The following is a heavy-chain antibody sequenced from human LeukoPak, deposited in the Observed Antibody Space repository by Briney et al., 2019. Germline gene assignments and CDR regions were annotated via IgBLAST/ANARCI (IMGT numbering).Heavy chain of an antibody. D-gene: IGHD3-9*01. CDR3: TREIRGQYCDILTGSDY. J-gene: IGHJ4*02. V-gene: IGHV3-49*04. CDR2: IRSKAYGGTT. CDR1: GFTFGDYA. Sequence: GGSLRLSCTASGFTFGDYAMSWVRQAPGKGLEWVGFIRSKAYGGTTEYAASVKGRFTISRDDSKSIAYLQMNSLKTEDTAVYYCTREIRGQYCDILTGSDYWGQGTLVTVSS.